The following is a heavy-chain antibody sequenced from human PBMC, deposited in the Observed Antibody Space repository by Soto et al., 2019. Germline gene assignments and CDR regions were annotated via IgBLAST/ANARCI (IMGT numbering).Heavy chain of an antibody. Sequence: QITLKESGPTLVKPTQTLTLTCTFSGFSLSTSGVAVGWIRQPPGKALEWLALIYWDDDKRYSPSLKSRLTITQDPSKHQLVLTTTNMDPVDTATYYGAHRPIVVSGTRGFAWFDPWGQGTLVTVSS. D-gene: IGHD6-19*01. CDR1: GFSLSTSGVA. CDR2: IYWDDDK. V-gene: IGHV2-5*02. CDR3: AHRPIVVSGTRGFAWFDP. J-gene: IGHJ5*02.